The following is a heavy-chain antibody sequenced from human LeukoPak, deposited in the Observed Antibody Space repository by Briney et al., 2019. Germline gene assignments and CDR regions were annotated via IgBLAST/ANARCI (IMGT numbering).Heavy chain of an antibody. CDR2: IYPDDSDT. D-gene: IGHD2-8*01. Sequence: GESLKISCKGSGYSFTSYWIGWVRQMPGKGLGWMGIIYPDDSDTRYSPSLEGQVIISVDKSISTAYLQWSSLKASDTATYYCARHGHCTNGVCYSNYYYYMDVWGKGTTVTVSS. J-gene: IGHJ6*03. CDR1: GYSFTSYW. CDR3: ARHGHCTNGVCYSNYYYYMDV. V-gene: IGHV5-51*01.